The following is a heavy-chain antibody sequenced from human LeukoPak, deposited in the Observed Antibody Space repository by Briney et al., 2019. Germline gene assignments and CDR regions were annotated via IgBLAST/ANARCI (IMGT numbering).Heavy chain of an antibody. J-gene: IGHJ4*02. V-gene: IGHV3-30*02. D-gene: IGHD6-19*01. CDR1: GFTFSSYG. Sequence: PGGSLRLSCAASGFTFSSYGMHWVRQAPGKGLEWVAFIRYDGSNKYYADSVKGRFTISRDNSKNTLYLQMNSLRAEDTAAYYCARGSGIAVAGAFDYWGQGTLVTVSS. CDR2: IRYDGSNK. CDR3: ARGSGIAVAGAFDY.